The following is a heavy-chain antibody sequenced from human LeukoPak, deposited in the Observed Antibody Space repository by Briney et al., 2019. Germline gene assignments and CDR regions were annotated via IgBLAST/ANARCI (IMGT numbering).Heavy chain of an antibody. CDR2: ISYDGSNK. Sequence: PGGSLRLSCAASGFTSSSYAMHWVRQAPGKGLEWVAVISYDGSNKYYADSVKGRFTISRDNSKNTLYLQMNSLRAEDTAVYYCARVLGFGTVIVPAAIGAFDIWGQGTMVTVSS. D-gene: IGHD2-2*02. J-gene: IGHJ3*02. V-gene: IGHV3-30-3*01. CDR3: ARVLGFGTVIVPAAIGAFDI. CDR1: GFTSSSYA.